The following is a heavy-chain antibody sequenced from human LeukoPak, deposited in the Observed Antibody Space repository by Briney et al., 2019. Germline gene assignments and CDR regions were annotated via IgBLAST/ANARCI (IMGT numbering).Heavy chain of an antibody. D-gene: IGHD1-7*01. J-gene: IGHJ5*02. CDR2: IYYSGST. Sequence: TSETLSLTCTVSGRSISSGDYYWSWIRQPPGKGLEWIGYIYYSGSTYYNPSLKSRVTISVDTSKNQFSLKLSSVTAADTAVYYRAKSQTGNTGGDWFDPWGQGTLVTVSS. CDR1: GRSISSGDYY. V-gene: IGHV4-30-4*08. CDR3: AKSQTGNTGGDWFDP.